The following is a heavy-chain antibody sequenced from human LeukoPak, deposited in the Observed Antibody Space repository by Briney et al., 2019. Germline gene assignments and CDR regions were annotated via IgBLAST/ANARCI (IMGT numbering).Heavy chain of an antibody. CDR3: ARSIAAADR. CDR2: ISYDGSNK. V-gene: IGHV3-30-3*01. CDR1: GFTFSSYA. J-gene: IGHJ4*02. Sequence: PGGSLRLSCAASGFTFSSYAMHWVRQAPGKGLEWVAVISYDGSNKYYADSVKGRFTISRDNSKNTLYLQMNSLRAEDTAVYYCARSIAAADRWGQGTLVTVSS. D-gene: IGHD6-13*01.